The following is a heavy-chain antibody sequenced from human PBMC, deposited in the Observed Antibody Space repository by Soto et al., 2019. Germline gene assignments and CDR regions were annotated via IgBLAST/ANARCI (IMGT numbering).Heavy chain of an antibody. Sequence: EVQLVESGGGLVKPGGFLRLSCAASGFTFNTYDMNWVRQAPGKGLEWVSSITASSAYIYYADSARGRITIPKDNAKNSLFLQMHSLRAEDTAVYYCVRSGTARLLRHSWFDTWGQGTLVTVSS. V-gene: IGHV3-21*01. CDR1: GFTFNTYD. J-gene: IGHJ5*02. CDR2: ITASSAYI. CDR3: VRSGTARLLRHSWFDT. D-gene: IGHD2-21*01.